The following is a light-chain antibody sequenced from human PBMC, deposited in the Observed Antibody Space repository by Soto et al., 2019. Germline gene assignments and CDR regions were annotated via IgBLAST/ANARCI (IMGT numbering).Light chain of an antibody. CDR1: ETITYY. CDR2: GAS. J-gene: IGKJ4*01. CDR3: QQSYSTPLT. Sequence: DIQITQSPSSLSASVGDRVTIACRASETITYYLNWYQQKPGKAPKLLIHGASSLQSGVPSRFSGSGSGTDFTLTITSLQLEDFATYYCQQSYSTPLTFGGGTKLEI. V-gene: IGKV1-39*01.